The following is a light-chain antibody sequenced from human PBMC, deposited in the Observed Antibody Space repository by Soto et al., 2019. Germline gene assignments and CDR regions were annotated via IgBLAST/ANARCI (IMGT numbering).Light chain of an antibody. V-gene: IGKV3-15*01. CDR3: QHFHNWPPERT. CDR2: GVP. CDR1: QSVGRY. Sequence: EIVMTQSPATLSVSPGERATLSCRASQSVGRYLAWYQQKRGQAPRLLIHGVPTRATGIPARFSGSGSGTEFTLTISSLQSEDFAVYYCQHFHNWPPERTFGQGTKVEIK. J-gene: IGKJ1*01.